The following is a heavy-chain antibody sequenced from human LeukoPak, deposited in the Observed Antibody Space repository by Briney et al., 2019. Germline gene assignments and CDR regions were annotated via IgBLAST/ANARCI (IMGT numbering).Heavy chain of an antibody. J-gene: IGHJ4*02. CDR1: GFTFSSYA. CDR2: ISGSGGST. V-gene: IGHV3-23*01. CDR3: TIRTALVVD. Sequence: PGGSLRLSCAASGFTFSSYAMSWVRQAPGKGLEWVSAISGSGGSTYYADSVEGRFTISRDNSKNTLYLQMNSLRAEDTAVYYCTIRTALVVDWGQGTLVTVSS. D-gene: IGHD2-8*02.